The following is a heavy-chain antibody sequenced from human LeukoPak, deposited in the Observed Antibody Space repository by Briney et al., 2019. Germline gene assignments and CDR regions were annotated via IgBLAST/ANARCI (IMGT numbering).Heavy chain of an antibody. V-gene: IGHV3-30-3*01. CDR3: ARAIAVAGIVGDY. Sequence: GGSLRLSCAASGFTFSSYAMHWVRQAPGKGLEWVAVISYDGSNKYYADSVKGRFTISRDNSKNTLYLQMNSLRAEDTAVYYCARAIAVAGIVGDYWGQGTLVTVSS. CDR2: ISYDGSNK. D-gene: IGHD6-19*01. J-gene: IGHJ4*02. CDR1: GFTFSSYA.